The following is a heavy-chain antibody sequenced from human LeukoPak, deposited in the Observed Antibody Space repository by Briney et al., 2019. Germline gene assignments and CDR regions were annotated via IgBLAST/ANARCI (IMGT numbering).Heavy chain of an antibody. CDR1: GGSISSSSYY. CDR3: ARGDDLDWFDP. Sequence: SETLSLTCTVSGGSISSSSYYWGWIRQPPGKGLEWIGSIYYSGSTYYNPSLKSRVTISVDTSKNQFSLKLSSVTAADTAVYYCARGDDLDWFDPWGQGTLVTVFS. D-gene: IGHD5-24*01. J-gene: IGHJ5*02. V-gene: IGHV4-39*07. CDR2: IYYSGST.